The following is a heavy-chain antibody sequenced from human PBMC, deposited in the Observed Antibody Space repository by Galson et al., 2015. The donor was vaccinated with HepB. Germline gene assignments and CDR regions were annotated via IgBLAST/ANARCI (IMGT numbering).Heavy chain of an antibody. CDR2: IYYSGTT. Sequence: TLSLTCTVSGGSISTSTYYWGWIRQPPGKGLEWIGSIYYSGTTYYNPSLKSRVTISVDAPKNQFSLRLSSVTAADTAVYYCASGQIYDFWSGYPFDYWGQGTLVTVSS. CDR3: ASGQIYDFWSGYPFDY. V-gene: IGHV4-39*01. J-gene: IGHJ4*02. D-gene: IGHD3-3*01. CDR1: GGSISTSTYY.